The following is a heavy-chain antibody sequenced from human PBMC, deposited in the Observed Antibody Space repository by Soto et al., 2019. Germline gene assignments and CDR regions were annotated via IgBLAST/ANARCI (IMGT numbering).Heavy chain of an antibody. J-gene: IGHJ5*02. CDR2: INPKSGGT. CDR3: ARGPQHNWFDP. CDR1: GYTFTGYY. V-gene: IGHV1-2*02. Sequence: ASVKVSCKASGYTFTGYYMHWVRQAPGQGLEWMGWINPKSGGTNSAQKFQGRVTMTRDTSISTAYMELRRLRSDDTAVYYCARGPQHNWFDPWGQGTLVTVSS.